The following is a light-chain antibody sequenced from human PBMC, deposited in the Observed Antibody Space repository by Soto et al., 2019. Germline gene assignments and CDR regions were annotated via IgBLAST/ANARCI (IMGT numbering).Light chain of an antibody. CDR3: ASWDDGLNAWV. V-gene: IGLV1-44*01. CDR2: NNI. J-gene: IGLJ3*02. CDR1: SSNIGTNN. Sequence: QSVLTQPPSASGTPGQRVTISCSGSSSNIGTNNVNWYQQLPGTAPKLLIYNNIQRPSGIPDRFSGSKSGTSASLAISGLQSEDEADYYCASWDDGLNAWVFGGGTKVTVL.